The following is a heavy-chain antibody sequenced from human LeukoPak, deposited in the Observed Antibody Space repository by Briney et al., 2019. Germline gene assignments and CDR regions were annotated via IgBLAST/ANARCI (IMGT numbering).Heavy chain of an antibody. J-gene: IGHJ2*01. CDR2: TSYTGST. D-gene: IGHD3-3*01. CDR3: ARVDSYWFFDV. V-gene: IGHV4-39*02. Sequence: SETLSLTCTVSGASISSGDYYWGWIRQPPGKGLEWIGATSYTGSTSNNPSLESRVTVSVDTSKYHFSLKLTSVTAADTAIYYCARVDSYWFFDVWGRGTLVTVAS. CDR1: GASISSGDYY.